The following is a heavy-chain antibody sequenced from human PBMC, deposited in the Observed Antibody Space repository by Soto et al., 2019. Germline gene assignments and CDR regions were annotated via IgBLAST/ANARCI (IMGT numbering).Heavy chain of an antibody. J-gene: IGHJ4*02. Sequence: GGSLRLSCAGSGFTFSNAWMSWVRQAPGKGLEWVGRIKSKTDGGTADYAAPVKGRFTISRDDSKNTLYLQMNSLKTEDTAVYYCATEADGYYDVLTGYYKMGYFDYWGQGTLVTAPQ. D-gene: IGHD3-9*01. CDR2: IKSKTDGGTA. CDR3: ATEADGYYDVLTGYYKMGYFDY. V-gene: IGHV3-15*01. CDR1: GFTFSNAW.